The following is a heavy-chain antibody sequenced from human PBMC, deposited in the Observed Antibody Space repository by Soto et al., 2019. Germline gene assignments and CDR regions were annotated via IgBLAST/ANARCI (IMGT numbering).Heavy chain of an antibody. J-gene: IGHJ4*02. CDR1: GFTVDDYA. CDR3: VRSKGGYSYGTPFDY. D-gene: IGHD5-18*01. Sequence: SLRLSCAASGFTVDDYAMYLVRQVLGKGLEWVSSISWNSGNIGYADSVKGRFTTSRDNAKNSLYLQMNSLRPEDTALYYCVRSKGGYSYGTPFDYWGQGTLVTVSS. CDR2: ISWNSGNI. V-gene: IGHV3-9*01.